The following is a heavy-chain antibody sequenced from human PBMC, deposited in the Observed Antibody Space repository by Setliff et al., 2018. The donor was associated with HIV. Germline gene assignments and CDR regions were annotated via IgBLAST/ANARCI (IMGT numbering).Heavy chain of an antibody. D-gene: IGHD2-21*02. V-gene: IGHV1-18*01. CDR2: ISAYNGNT. Sequence: ASVKVSCKASGYSFTNYGISWVRQAPGQGLEWMGWISAYNGNTNYAQKVQGRVTMTTDTSTSTSYMDLRRLTSDDTAMYYCARGLGYCGGDCYSDLFDYWGQGTLVTVSS. CDR1: GYSFTNYG. CDR3: ARGLGYCGGDCYSDLFDY. J-gene: IGHJ4*02.